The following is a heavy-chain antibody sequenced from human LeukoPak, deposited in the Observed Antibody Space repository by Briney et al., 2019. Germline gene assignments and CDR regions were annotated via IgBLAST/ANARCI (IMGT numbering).Heavy chain of an antibody. Sequence: GASVKVSCKASGYTFTSYAMNWVRQALGQGLGWMGWINTNTGNPTYAQGFTGRFVFSLDTSVSTAYLQISSLKAEDTAVYYCAREGRRDGYNSGDYWGQGTLVTVSS. J-gene: IGHJ4*02. CDR2: INTNTGNP. CDR1: GYTFTSYA. CDR3: AREGRRDGYNSGDY. D-gene: IGHD5-24*01. V-gene: IGHV7-4-1*02.